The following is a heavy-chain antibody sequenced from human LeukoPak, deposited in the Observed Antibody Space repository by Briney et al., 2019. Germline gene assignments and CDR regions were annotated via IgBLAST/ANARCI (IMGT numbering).Heavy chain of an antibody. Sequence: GSLRLSCAASGFTFSSYWMHWVRQAPGKGLVWVSRINSDGSSTSYADSVKGRFTISRDNAKNSLYLQMNSLRAEDTAVCYCARDRQSSSWYLVALRSSLLDYWGQGTLVTVSS. CDR2: INSDGSST. V-gene: IGHV3-74*01. J-gene: IGHJ4*02. D-gene: IGHD6-13*01. CDR3: ARDRQSSSWYLVALRSSLLDY. CDR1: GFTFSSYW.